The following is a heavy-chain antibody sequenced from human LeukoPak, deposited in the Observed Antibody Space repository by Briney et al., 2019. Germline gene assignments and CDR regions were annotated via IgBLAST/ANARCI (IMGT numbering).Heavy chain of an antibody. Sequence: ASVRVSCKASGYTFTSYGISWVRQAPGQGLEWMGWISAYNGNTNYAQKLQGRVTMTTDTSTSTAYMELRSLRSDDTAVYYCARVERSNYYGSGNPSYWGQGTLVTVSS. J-gene: IGHJ4*02. CDR1: GYTFTSYG. V-gene: IGHV1-18*01. D-gene: IGHD3-10*01. CDR3: ARVERSNYYGSGNPSY. CDR2: ISAYNGNT.